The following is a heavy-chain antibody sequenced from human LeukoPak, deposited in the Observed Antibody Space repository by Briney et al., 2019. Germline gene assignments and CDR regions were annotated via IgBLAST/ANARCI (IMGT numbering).Heavy chain of an antibody. J-gene: IGHJ3*02. D-gene: IGHD3-9*01. V-gene: IGHV3-23*01. CDR3: AKGERGILTGAFDI. CDR1: GFTFSSYE. Sequence: GGSLRLSCAASGFTFSSYEMNWVRQAPGKGLEWVSAISGSGGSTYYADSVKGRFTISRDNSKNTLYLQMNSLRAEDTAVYYCAKGERGILTGAFDIWGQGTMVTVSS. CDR2: ISGSGGST.